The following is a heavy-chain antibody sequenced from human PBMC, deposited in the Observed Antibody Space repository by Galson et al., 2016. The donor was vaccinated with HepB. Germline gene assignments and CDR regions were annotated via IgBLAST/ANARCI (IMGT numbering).Heavy chain of an antibody. CDR3: ARGVYGDHGWFDY. Sequence: SLRLSCAGSGFTFNSYAMNWVRQAPGKGLEWVANINQDGGEKYYVDSVKGRFTISRDNSKNTLFLQMNTLRAEDAAVYYCARGVYGDHGWFDYWGQGTLVTVSS. D-gene: IGHD4-17*01. J-gene: IGHJ4*02. V-gene: IGHV3-7*01. CDR1: GFTFNSYA. CDR2: INQDGGEK.